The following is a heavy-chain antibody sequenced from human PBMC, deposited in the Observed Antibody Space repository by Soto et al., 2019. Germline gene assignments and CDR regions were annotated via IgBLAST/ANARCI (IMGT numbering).Heavy chain of an antibody. CDR3: ARYYYDSSGYFNWFDP. CDR2: IYYSGST. D-gene: IGHD3-22*01. V-gene: IGHV4-61*01. CDR1: GGSVSSGSYY. Sequence: ETLSLTCTVSGGSVSSGSYYWSWIRQPPGKGLEWIGYIYYSGSTNYNPSLKSRVTISVDTSKNQFSLKLSSVTAADTAVYYCARYYYDSSGYFNWFDPWGQGTLVTVSS. J-gene: IGHJ5*02.